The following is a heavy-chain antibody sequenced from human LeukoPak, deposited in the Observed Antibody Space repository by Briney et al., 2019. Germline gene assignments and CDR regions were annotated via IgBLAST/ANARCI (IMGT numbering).Heavy chain of an antibody. J-gene: IGHJ4*02. D-gene: IGHD6-13*01. V-gene: IGHV3-7*01. CDR2: IKQDGSEK. Sequence: GGSLRLSCAASGFTFSSYWMSWVRQAPGKGLEWVANIKQDGSEKYYVDSVKGRFTISRDNAKNSLYLQMNSLRAADTAVYYCARFRSKRYREQQLAGDGVDYWGQGTLVTVSS. CDR3: ARFRSKRYREQQLAGDGVDY. CDR1: GFTFSSYW.